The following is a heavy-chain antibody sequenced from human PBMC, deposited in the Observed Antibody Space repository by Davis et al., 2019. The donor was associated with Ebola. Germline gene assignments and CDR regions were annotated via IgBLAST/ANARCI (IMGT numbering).Heavy chain of an antibody. Sequence: SVKVSCKASGGTFSSYAISWVRQAPGQGLEWMGGIIPIFGTANYAQKFQGRVTIIADESTNTAYMELSSLRSDDTAVYYCARRPGQRLEINWFDPWGQGTLVTVSS. D-gene: IGHD5-12*01. J-gene: IGHJ5*02. CDR1: GGTFSSYA. CDR3: ARRPGQRLEINWFDP. CDR2: IIPIFGTA. V-gene: IGHV1-69*13.